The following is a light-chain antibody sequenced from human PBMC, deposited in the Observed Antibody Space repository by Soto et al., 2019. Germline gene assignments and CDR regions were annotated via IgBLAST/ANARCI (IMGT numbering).Light chain of an antibody. J-gene: IGKJ1*01. CDR3: QQYGSSPPWT. CDR1: QSVSSSY. CDR2: GAS. Sequence: EIVLTQSPGTLSLSPGERATLYCRASQSVSSSYLAWYQQKPGQAPRLLIYGASSRATGIPDRFSGSGSGTDFTFTISRLEPEDFAVYYCQQYGSSPPWTFGQGTKVDI. V-gene: IGKV3-20*01.